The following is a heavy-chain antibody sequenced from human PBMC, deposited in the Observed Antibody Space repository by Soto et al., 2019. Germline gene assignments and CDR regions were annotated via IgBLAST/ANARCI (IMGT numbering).Heavy chain of an antibody. J-gene: IGHJ4*02. CDR2: ISYDGSNK. CDR1: GFTFSSYG. Sequence: PGRSLRLSYGASGFTFSSYGMHWVRQAPGKGLEWVAVISYDGSNKYYADSVKGRFTISRDNSKNTLYLQMNSLRAEDTAVYYCAKDHRLGYFDYWGQGTLVTVSS. CDR3: AKDHRLGYFDY. V-gene: IGHV3-30*18.